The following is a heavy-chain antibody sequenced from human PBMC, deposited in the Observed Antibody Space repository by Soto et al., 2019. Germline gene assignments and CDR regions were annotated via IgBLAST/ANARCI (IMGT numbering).Heavy chain of an antibody. J-gene: IGHJ4*02. CDR2: ISAYNGNT. CDR1: GYTFTSYG. CDR3: ARGSRLDGHFDY. Sequence: SVKVSCEASGYTFTSYGISWVRQAPVQGLEWMGWISAYNGNTNYAQKLQGRVTMTTDTSTSTAYMELRSLRSDDTAVYYCARGSRLDGHFDYWGQGALVTVSS. D-gene: IGHD3-10*01. V-gene: IGHV1-18*01.